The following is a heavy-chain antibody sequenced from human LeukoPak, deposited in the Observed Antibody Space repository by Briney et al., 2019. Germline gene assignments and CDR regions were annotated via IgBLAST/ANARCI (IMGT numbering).Heavy chain of an antibody. J-gene: IGHJ4*02. Sequence: ASVKVSCKASGYTFTSYYMHWVRQAPGQGLEWMRIINPSGGSTSYAQKFQGRVTMTRDMSTSTVYMELSSLRSEDTAVYYCARAMGQGEDYFDYWGQGTLVTVSS. CDR2: INPSGGST. CDR3: ARAMGQGEDYFDY. D-gene: IGHD3-16*01. CDR1: GYTFTSYY. V-gene: IGHV1-46*01.